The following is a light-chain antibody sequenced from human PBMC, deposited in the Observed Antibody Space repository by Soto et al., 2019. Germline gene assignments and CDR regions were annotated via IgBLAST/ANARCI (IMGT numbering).Light chain of an antibody. CDR3: QQRSNRPIT. CDR1: QVVSTY. J-gene: IGKJ5*01. CDR2: DAS. V-gene: IGKV3-11*01. Sequence: EIVLTQSPATLSLSPGERATLSCRASQVVSTYLAWYQQRPGQAPRLLIYDASNRATGIPARFSGSGSGTDFTLTISSLEPEDFAIYYCQQRSNRPITFGQGTRLEIK.